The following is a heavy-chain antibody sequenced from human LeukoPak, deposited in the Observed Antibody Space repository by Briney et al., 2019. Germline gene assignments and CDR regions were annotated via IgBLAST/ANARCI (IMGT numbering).Heavy chain of an antibody. V-gene: IGHV4-59*01. Sequence: SETLSLTCTFSGGSISSYHWNWIRQTPGKGLEWIGYMYYTGASNYNPSLKSRVAISVDSSKNQFSLKVTSVTAADTAIYYCTTIKRGDIFGYFDFWGQGALVTVSS. D-gene: IGHD5-18*01. CDR3: TTIKRGDIFGYFDF. J-gene: IGHJ4*02. CDR1: GGSISSYH. CDR2: MYYTGAS.